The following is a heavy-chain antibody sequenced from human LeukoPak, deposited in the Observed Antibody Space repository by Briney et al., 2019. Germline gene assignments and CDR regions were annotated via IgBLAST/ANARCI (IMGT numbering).Heavy chain of an antibody. V-gene: IGHV3-74*01. CDR2: INSDGSST. CDR1: GLTFSTSG. J-gene: IGHJ4*02. CDR3: ARDPYSNNFFDY. D-gene: IGHD4-11*01. Sequence: GGSLRLSCTASGLTFSTSGFNWVRQAPGKGLVWVSRINSDGSSTSYAGSVKGRFTISRDNAKNTLYLQMSSLRAEDTAVYYCARDPYSNNFFDYWGQGTLVTVSS.